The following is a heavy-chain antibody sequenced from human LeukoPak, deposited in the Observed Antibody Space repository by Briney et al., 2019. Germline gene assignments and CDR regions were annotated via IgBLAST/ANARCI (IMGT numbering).Heavy chain of an antibody. D-gene: IGHD6-19*01. CDR1: GFTVSSNY. CDR3: ARAYSSGWYSPFDY. V-gene: IGHV3-66*01. Sequence: GGSLRLSCAASGFTVSSNYMSWVRQAPEKGLEWVSVIYSGGSTYYADSVKGRFTISRDNSKNTLYLQMNSLRTEDTAVYYCARAYSSGWYSPFDYWGQGTLVTVSS. CDR2: IYSGGST. J-gene: IGHJ4*02.